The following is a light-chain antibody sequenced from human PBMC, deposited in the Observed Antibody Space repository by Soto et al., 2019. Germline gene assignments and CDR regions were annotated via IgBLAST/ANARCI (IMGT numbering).Light chain of an antibody. CDR1: QTVSNK. CDR3: QPYNNWPLT. V-gene: IGKV3-15*01. CDR2: DTS. J-gene: IGKJ4*01. Sequence: EIVLTQSPATLSSSPGERATLSCRASQTVSNKLAWYQHKPGQTPRLLIYDTSTRATGVPTRFSGSRSGAEFTLTINSLQSEDFAVYYCQPYNNWPLTFGGGTKVDIK.